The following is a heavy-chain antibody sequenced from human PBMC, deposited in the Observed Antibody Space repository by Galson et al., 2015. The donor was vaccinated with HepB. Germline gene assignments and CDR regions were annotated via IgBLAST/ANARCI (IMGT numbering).Heavy chain of an antibody. CDR1: GGTFSSYA. CDR2: IIPIFGTA. J-gene: IGHJ4*02. Sequence: SVKVSCKASGGTFSSYAISWVRQAPGQGLEWMGGIIPIFGTANYAQKFQGRVTITADESTSTAYMELSSLRSEDTAVYYCARGATMIVVYHSFDYWGQGTLVTVSS. V-gene: IGHV1-69*13. D-gene: IGHD3-22*01. CDR3: ARGATMIVVYHSFDY.